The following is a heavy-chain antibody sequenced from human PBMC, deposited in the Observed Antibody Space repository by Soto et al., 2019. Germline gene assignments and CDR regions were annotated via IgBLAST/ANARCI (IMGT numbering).Heavy chain of an antibody. Sequence: QVQLVQSGAEVKKPGSSVKVSCKASGGTFSSYTISWVRQAPGQGLEWMGRIIPILGIANYAQKFQGRVTTTADKSTSTAYRELSSLRSEDTAVYYCARAGTGTNYYSYYGMDVWGQGTTVTVSS. D-gene: IGHD1-1*01. J-gene: IGHJ6*02. V-gene: IGHV1-69*02. CDR3: ARAGTGTNYYSYYGMDV. CDR2: IIPILGIA. CDR1: GGTFSSYT.